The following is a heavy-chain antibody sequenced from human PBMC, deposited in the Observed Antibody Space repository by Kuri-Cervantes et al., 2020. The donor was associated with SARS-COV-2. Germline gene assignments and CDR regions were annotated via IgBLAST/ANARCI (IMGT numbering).Heavy chain of an antibody. Sequence: GESLKISCKGSGYSFTSYWISWVRQMPGKGLEWMGSIYPSDSDTRYSPSFQGQVTISADKSIFTAYLQWSSLKASDTAMYYCARPCSGGGCHDAFDIWGQGTMVTVSS. J-gene: IGHJ3*02. CDR1: GYSFTSYW. CDR2: IYPSDSDT. V-gene: IGHV5-51*01. D-gene: IGHD2-15*01. CDR3: ARPCSGGGCHDAFDI.